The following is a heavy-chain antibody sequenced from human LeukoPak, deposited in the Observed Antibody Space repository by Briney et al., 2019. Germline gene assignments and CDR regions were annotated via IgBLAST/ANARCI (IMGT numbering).Heavy chain of an antibody. CDR2: IKEDGSEK. V-gene: IGHV3-7*01. J-gene: IGHJ4*02. D-gene: IGHD4-17*01. CDR3: ARLGDYGDRPLCL. Sequence: PEGSLTLSCAVSGFTFSIYWMSWVRQAPGKGLEWVANIKEDGSEKNYVDSVKGRFTISRDNAKNSLYLQMNSLRVEDTAVYYCARLGDYGDRPLCLWGQGTLVTVSS. CDR1: GFTFSIYW.